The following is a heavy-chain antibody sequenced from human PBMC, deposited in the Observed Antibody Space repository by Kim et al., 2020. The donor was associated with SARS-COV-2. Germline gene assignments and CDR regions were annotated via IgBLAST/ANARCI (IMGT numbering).Heavy chain of an antibody. V-gene: IGHV3-73*01. D-gene: IGHD3-22*01. CDR1: GFIFSDSI. Sequence: GGSLRLSCAASGFIFSDSIVVWVRQASGKGLEWVGRIRGKANTYATAYAASLKGRFTISRDDSKNTAYLQMNSPKTEDTAVYYCTVYYDGSGYYWGQGT. J-gene: IGHJ4*02. CDR2: IRGKANTYAT. CDR3: TVYYDGSGYY.